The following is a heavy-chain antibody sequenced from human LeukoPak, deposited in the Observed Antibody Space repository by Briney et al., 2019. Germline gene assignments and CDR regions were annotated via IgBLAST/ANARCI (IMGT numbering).Heavy chain of an antibody. Sequence: GASVEVSCKASGYTFTSYGISWVRQAPGQGLEWMGWISAYNGNRNYAQKLQGRVTMTTDTSTSTAYMELRSLRSDDTAVYYCAREGSYYYYYGMDVWGQGTTVTVSS. CDR1: GYTFTSYG. CDR3: AREGSYYYYYGMDV. J-gene: IGHJ6*02. CDR2: ISAYNGNR. V-gene: IGHV1-18*01.